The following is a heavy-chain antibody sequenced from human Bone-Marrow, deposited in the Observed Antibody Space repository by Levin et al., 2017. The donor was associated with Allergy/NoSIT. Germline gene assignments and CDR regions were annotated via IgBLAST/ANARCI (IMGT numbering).Heavy chain of an antibody. CDR3: ARQSGHFRYYLDS. J-gene: IGHJ4*02. CDR2: ISYDGDKT. Sequence: SCAASGFTFTNYALDWVRQTPGKGLEWVAFISYDGDKTYFADSVKGRFSISRDNSNNTLYLQMSSLSTEDTAVYYCARQSGHFRYYLDSWGQGTLVTVSS. D-gene: IGHD2-2*01. CDR1: GFTFTNYA. V-gene: IGHV3-30*14.